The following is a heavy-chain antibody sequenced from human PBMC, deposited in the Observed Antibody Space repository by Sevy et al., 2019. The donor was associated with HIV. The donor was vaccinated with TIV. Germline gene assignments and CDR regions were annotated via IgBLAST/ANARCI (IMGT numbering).Heavy chain of an antibody. Sequence: GGSLRLSCAASGFSFSNYGMHWVRQAPGKGLEWVAVIWYDGSNKYYADSVKGRFTISRDNSKNTLYLQMHSLRAEDTAVYYCARDAIVIVPAAVAVTGSFDYWGQGTLVTVSS. CDR2: IWYDGSNK. D-gene: IGHD2-2*01. CDR3: ARDAIVIVPAAVAVTGSFDY. J-gene: IGHJ4*02. CDR1: GFSFSNYG. V-gene: IGHV3-33*01.